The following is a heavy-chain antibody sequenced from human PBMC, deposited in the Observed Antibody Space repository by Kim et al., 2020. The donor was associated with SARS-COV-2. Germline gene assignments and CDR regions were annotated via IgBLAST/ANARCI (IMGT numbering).Heavy chain of an antibody. CDR2: IYYSGST. D-gene: IGHD5-12*01. Sequence: SETLSLTCTVSGGSISSGGYYWSWIRQHPGKGLEWIGYIYYSGSTYYNPSLKCRVTISVDTSKNQFSLKLSSVTAADTAVYYCARGDGYNFWFDYWGQGTLVTVSS. J-gene: IGHJ4*02. V-gene: IGHV4-31*03. CDR1: GGSISSGGYY. CDR3: ARGDGYNFWFDY.